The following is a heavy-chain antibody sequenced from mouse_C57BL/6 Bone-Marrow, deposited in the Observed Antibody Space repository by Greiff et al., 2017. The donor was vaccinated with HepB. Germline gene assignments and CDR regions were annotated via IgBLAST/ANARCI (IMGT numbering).Heavy chain of an antibody. J-gene: IGHJ4*01. CDR3: ARGGVYYYGSSWNYAMDY. Sequence: EVKLQQSGPELVKPGASVKISCKASGYTFTDYYMNWVKQSHGKSLEWIGDINPNNGGTSYNQKFKGKATLTVDKSSSTAYMGLRSLTSEDSAVYYCARGGVYYYGSSWNYAMDYWGQGTSVTVSS. CDR2: INPNNGGT. V-gene: IGHV1-26*01. D-gene: IGHD1-1*01. CDR1: GYTFTDYY.